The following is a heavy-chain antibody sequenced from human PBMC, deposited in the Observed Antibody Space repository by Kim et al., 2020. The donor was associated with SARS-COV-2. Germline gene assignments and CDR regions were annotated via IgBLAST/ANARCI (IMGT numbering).Heavy chain of an antibody. Sequence: GGSLRLSCAASGFTFSNAWMSWVRQAPGKGLEWVGRIKRKSDGGTTDYATSVKGRFTISRDDSENTVYLQMNSLETEDTALYDCNTYEYWGQGTLVTVSS. CDR2: IKRKSDGGTT. J-gene: IGHJ4*02. CDR3: NTYEY. V-gene: IGHV3-15*05. CDR1: GFTFSNAW.